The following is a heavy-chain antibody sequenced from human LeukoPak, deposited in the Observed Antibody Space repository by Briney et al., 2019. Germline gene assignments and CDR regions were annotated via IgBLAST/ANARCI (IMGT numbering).Heavy chain of an antibody. J-gene: IGHJ3*02. CDR1: GDSITGYY. CDR3: ASPTITYYDILNAFDI. CDR2: IYYSGST. V-gene: IGHV4-39*01. D-gene: IGHD3-9*01. Sequence: PSETLSLTCSVSGDSITGYYWGWIRQPPGKGLEWIGSIYYSGSTYYNPSLKSRVTISVDTSKNQFSLKLSSVTAADTAVYYCASPTITYYDILNAFDIWGQGTMVTVSS.